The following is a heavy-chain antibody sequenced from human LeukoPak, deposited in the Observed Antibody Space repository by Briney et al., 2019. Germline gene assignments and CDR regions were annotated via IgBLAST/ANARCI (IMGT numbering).Heavy chain of an antibody. D-gene: IGHD2-21*01. CDR3: AKDYVVGSIDY. CDR2: ISGSGGTT. Sequence: GGSLRLSCAASGFTFSSYSMTWVRQAPGKGLEWVSAISGSGGTTCYADSVKGRFTISRDNSKNTLYLQMNSLRAEDTAVYYCAKDYVVGSIDYWGQGTLVTVSS. V-gene: IGHV3-23*01. CDR1: GFTFSSYS. J-gene: IGHJ4*02.